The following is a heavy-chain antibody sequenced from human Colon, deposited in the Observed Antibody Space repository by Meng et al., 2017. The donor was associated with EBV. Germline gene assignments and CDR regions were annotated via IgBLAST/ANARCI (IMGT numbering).Heavy chain of an antibody. J-gene: IGHJ4*02. CDR1: ADSVSSGGTY. D-gene: IGHD6-19*01. CDR2: IYYSGGP. V-gene: IGHV4-31*03. CDR3: ARVSSGWDYFDY. Sequence: VKPLRTLALTLTFPADSVSSGGTYLTWIRQHPRKGLEGFGHIYYSGGPFSNPSLKRRVIISIDTSKNQFSLNLRSVTAADTAVYYCARVSSGWDYFDYWGQGTLVTVSS.